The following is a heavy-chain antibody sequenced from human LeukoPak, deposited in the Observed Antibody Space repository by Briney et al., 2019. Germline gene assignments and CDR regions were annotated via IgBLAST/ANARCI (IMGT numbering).Heavy chain of an antibody. Sequence: ASVKVSCKASGYTFTSYGISWVRQAPGQGLEWVGWINPNSGGTNYAQKFQGRVTMTRDTSISTAYMELSRLLSGDTAVYYCARGKTMVYCGGDCYRFDNWGQGTLVTASS. V-gene: IGHV1-2*02. D-gene: IGHD2-21*02. CDR3: ARGKTMVYCGGDCYRFDN. CDR1: GYTFTSYG. CDR2: INPNSGGT. J-gene: IGHJ4*02.